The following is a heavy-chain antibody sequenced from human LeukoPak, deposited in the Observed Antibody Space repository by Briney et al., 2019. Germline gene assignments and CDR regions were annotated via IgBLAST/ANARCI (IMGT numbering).Heavy chain of an antibody. CDR1: GYTFTGYY. D-gene: IGHD6-6*01. CDR3: ARRTYSSSSSIFDY. V-gene: IGHV1-18*04. J-gene: IGHJ4*02. CDR2: ISGYNGNT. Sequence: EASVKVSCKASGYTFTGYYMHWVRQAPGQGLEWMGWISGYNGNTNYAQKLQGRVAMTTDTSTSTAYMELRSLRSDDTAVYYCARRTYSSSSSIFDYWGQGTLVTVSS.